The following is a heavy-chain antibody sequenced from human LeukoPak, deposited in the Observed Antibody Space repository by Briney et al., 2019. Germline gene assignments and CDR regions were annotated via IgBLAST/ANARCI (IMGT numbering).Heavy chain of an antibody. J-gene: IGHJ5*02. CDR3: AGGGLWFGELPFDP. Sequence: APMKVSCKASDYTFPTYGISWVRQAPGQGLEWMGWINAYNGDTNYAQKFQGRVTMTTDTSTSTAYMELRSLRSDDTAVYYCAGGGLWFGELPFDPWGQGTLVTVSS. CDR2: INAYNGDT. V-gene: IGHV1-18*01. CDR1: DYTFPTYG. D-gene: IGHD3-10*01.